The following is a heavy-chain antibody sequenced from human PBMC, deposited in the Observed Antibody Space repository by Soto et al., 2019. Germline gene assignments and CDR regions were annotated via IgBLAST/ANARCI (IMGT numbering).Heavy chain of an antibody. Sequence: PSETLCLSCAFSVGSFSVYYWSWIRQPPGKGLEWIGEINHSGSTNYNQSLKSRVTISVDTSKNQFSLKLSSVTAADTAAYYWARGGSGYYYDSSGYYHYFDYWGQGTLVTVSS. CDR3: ARGGSGYYYDSSGYYHYFDY. V-gene: IGHV4-34*01. CDR2: INHSGST. J-gene: IGHJ4*02. CDR1: VGSFSVYY. D-gene: IGHD3-22*01.